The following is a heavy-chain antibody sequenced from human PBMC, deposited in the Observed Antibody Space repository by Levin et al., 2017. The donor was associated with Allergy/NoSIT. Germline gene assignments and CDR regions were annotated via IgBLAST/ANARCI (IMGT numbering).Heavy chain of an antibody. CDR2: INHSGST. CDR3: ARGGRYYGSGSYLGPY. D-gene: IGHD3-10*01. Sequence: SETLSLTCAVYGGSFSGYYWSWIRQPPGKGLEWIGEINHSGSTNYNPSLKSRVTISVDTSKNQFSLKLSSVTAADTAVYYCARGGRYYGSGSYLGPYWGQGTLVTVSS. CDR1: GGSFSGYY. V-gene: IGHV4-34*01. J-gene: IGHJ4*02.